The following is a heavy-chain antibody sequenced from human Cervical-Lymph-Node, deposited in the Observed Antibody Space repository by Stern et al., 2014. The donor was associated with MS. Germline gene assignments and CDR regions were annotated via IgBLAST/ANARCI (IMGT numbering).Heavy chain of an antibody. CDR3: ARTHYYGSRASPNWFDP. V-gene: IGHV1-8*01. Sequence: VQLVESGAEVKKPGASVKVSCKASGYTFSSYDINWVRQATGQGLEWMGWMNPNSGDTGYAQKFQGRVTMTRDTSISTAYMELSSLKSEDTAVYYCARTHYYGSRASPNWFDPWGQGTLVTVSS. D-gene: IGHD3-22*01. CDR2: MNPNSGDT. CDR1: GYTFSSYD. J-gene: IGHJ5*02.